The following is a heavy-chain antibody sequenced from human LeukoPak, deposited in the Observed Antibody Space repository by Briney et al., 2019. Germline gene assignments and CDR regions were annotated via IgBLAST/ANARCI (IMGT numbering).Heavy chain of an antibody. V-gene: IGHV3-49*03. Sequence: GGSLRLSCTASGFTFGDYAMSWFRQAPGKGLEWVGFIISKAYGGKTEYAASVKGRFAISRDDSKRIAYLQMNSVKTEDTAVYYCTRGPIAVASSLDFWGQGTLVTVSS. CDR3: TRGPIAVASSLDF. CDR1: GFTFGDYA. D-gene: IGHD6-19*01. J-gene: IGHJ4*02. CDR2: IISKAYGGKT.